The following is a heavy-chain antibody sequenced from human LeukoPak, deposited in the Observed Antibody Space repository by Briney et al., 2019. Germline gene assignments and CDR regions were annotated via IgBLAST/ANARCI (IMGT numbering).Heavy chain of an antibody. CDR2: TYPGDSDT. D-gene: IGHD3-10*01. J-gene: IGHJ6*02. CDR1: GYSFTSYW. Sequence: ESLKISCKGSGYSFTSYWIGWVRQMPGKGLEWMGITYPGDSDTRYSPSFQGQITISADKSISTAYLQWSSLKASDTAMYYCAMGPRITMVRGVMKYYYGMDVWGQGTTVTVSS. CDR3: AMGPRITMVRGVMKYYYGMDV. V-gene: IGHV5-51*01.